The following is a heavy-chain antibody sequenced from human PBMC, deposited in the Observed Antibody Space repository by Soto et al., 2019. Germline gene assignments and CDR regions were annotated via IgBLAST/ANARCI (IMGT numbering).Heavy chain of an antibody. CDR3: ARDYYTSSWENRYYYYNMDV. CDR1: GFTFSSYS. Sequence: GGSLRLSCAASGFTFSSYSINWVRQAPGKGLEWVSSISTSSSYIYYADSVRGRFTISRDNAKNSLYLQMNGLRAEDTAVYYCARDYYTSSWENRYYYYNMDVWGQGTTVTVSS. J-gene: IGHJ6*02. CDR2: ISTSSSYI. D-gene: IGHD6-13*01. V-gene: IGHV3-21*01.